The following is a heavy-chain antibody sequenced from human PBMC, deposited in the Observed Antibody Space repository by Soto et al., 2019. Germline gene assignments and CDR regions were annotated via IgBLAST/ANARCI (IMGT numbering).Heavy chain of an antibody. CDR1: GFTFSDYA. CDR2: ISSDGGNR. CDR3: ARDHWAWDVEDSSPQPYYYYYGMDV. J-gene: IGHJ6*02. V-gene: IGHV3-30-3*01. Sequence: GGSLRLSCAASGFTFSDYALHWVRQAPGKGLEWVTVISSDGGNRYYTDSVKGRFTISRDNAKNSLYLQMNSLRAEDTAVYYCARDHWAWDVEDSSPQPYYYYYGMDVWGQGTTVTVSS. D-gene: IGHD6-6*01.